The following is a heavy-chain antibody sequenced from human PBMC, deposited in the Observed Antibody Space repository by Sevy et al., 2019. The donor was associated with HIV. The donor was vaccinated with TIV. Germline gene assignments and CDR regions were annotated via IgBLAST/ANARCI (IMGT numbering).Heavy chain of an antibody. D-gene: IGHD5-18*01. CDR1: GFSFSSYS. CDR3: ARLERGYSYGYRGGWFDP. CDR2: ISSSSSYI. V-gene: IGHV3-21*01. J-gene: IGHJ5*02. Sequence: GGSLRLSCAASGFSFSSYSMNWVCQAPGKGLESVSSISSSSSYIYYADSVKGRFTISRDNAKNSLYLQMNSLRAEDTAVYYCARLERGYSYGYRGGWFDPWGQGTLVTVSS.